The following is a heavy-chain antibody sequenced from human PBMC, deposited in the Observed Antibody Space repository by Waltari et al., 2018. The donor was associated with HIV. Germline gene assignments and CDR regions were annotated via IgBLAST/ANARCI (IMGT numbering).Heavy chain of an antibody. D-gene: IGHD6-6*01. CDR1: GGSISSSSYY. V-gene: IGHV4-39*01. CDR3: ARHRPPGIAARPEPSYYFDY. Sequence: QLQLQESGPGLVKPSETLSLTCTVSGGSISSSSYYWGWIRQPPGKGLEWIGSIYYSGSTYYNPSLKSRVTISVDTSKNQFSLKLSSVTAADTAVYYCARHRPPGIAARPEPSYYFDYWGQGTLVTVSS. CDR2: IYYSGST. J-gene: IGHJ4*02.